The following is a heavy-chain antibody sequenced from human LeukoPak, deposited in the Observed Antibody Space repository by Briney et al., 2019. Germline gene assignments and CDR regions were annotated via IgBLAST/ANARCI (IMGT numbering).Heavy chain of an antibody. V-gene: IGHV1-69*04. J-gene: IGHJ5*02. Sequence: AVKVSCKASGGTFSSYTISCVRQAPGQGLEWMGRIIPILGIANYAQKFQGRVTITADKSTSTAYMELSSLRSEDTAVYYCARDPGWFDPWGQGTLVTVSS. CDR1: GGTFSSYT. CDR2: IIPILGIA. CDR3: ARDPGWFDP.